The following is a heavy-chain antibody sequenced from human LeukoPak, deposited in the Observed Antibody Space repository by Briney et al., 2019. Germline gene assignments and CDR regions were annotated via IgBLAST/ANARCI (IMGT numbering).Heavy chain of an antibody. J-gene: IGHJ5*02. CDR1: GFTFSSYE. CDR3: AINAAAGTS. D-gene: IGHD6-13*01. Sequence: PGGSLRLSCAASGFTFSSYEMNWVRQAPGKGLEWVSYISSSGSTIHYADSVKGRFTISRDNAKNSLYLQMNSLRAEDTAVYYCAINAAAGTSWGQGTLVTVSS. CDR2: ISSSGSTI. V-gene: IGHV3-48*03.